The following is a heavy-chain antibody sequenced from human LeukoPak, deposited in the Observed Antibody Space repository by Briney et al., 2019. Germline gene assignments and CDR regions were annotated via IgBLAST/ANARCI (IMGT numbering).Heavy chain of an antibody. CDR3: ARRKGEYYGSGSYDN. V-gene: IGHV1-2*02. J-gene: IGHJ4*02. Sequence: GASVKVSCKASGYTFTGYYMFWVRQAPGQGLEWMGWINPNTGATKYAQNFQGRVTMTTDTSTSTAYMELRSLRSDDTAVYYCARRKGEYYGSGSYDNWGQGTLVTVSS. D-gene: IGHD3-10*01. CDR2: INPNTGAT. CDR1: GYTFTGYY.